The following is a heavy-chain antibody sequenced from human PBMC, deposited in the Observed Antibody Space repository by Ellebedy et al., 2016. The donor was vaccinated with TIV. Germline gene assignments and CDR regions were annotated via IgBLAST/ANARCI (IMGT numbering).Heavy chain of an antibody. V-gene: IGHV3-7*05. CDR2: IHQTGREV. J-gene: IGHJ4*02. CDR1: GFTFSFYL. Sequence: GESLKIPXATSGFTFSFYLLNWVRQAPGKGLEWVASIHQTGREVFYVDSVKGRFTISRDNAKNSLFLQMNSLRAEDTALYYCARDGAYGSGTQPWNYWGQGTLVTVSS. D-gene: IGHD3-10*01. CDR3: ARDGAYGSGTQPWNY.